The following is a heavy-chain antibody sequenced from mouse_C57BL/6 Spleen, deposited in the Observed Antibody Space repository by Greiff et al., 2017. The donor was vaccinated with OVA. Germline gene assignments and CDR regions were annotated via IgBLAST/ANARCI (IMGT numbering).Heavy chain of an antibody. D-gene: IGHD4-1*01. Sequence: QVQLQQSGAELMKPGASVKLSCKATGYAFTGYWIEWVKQRPGHGLEWIGEILPGSGSTNYNEKFKGKATFTADTSSNTAYMQLSSLTTEDSAIYYCARWGELGLGQAFDYWGQGTTLTVSA. J-gene: IGHJ2*01. CDR2: ILPGSGST. CDR3: ARWGELGLGQAFDY. V-gene: IGHV1-9*01. CDR1: GYAFTGYW.